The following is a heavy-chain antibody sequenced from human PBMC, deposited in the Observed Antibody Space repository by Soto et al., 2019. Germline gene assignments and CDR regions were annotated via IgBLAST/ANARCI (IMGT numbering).Heavy chain of an antibody. J-gene: IGHJ6*02. CDR3: ARLQGPPYAMDV. CDR1: GFSLSTSARC. CDR2: IDWDDDK. V-gene: IGHV2-70*11. Sequence: SGPTLVNPTQPLTLTCTFSGFSLSTSARCVSWIRQPPGKALEWLARIDWDDDKYYSTSLKTRLNISKDTSKHQVVLTMTNMDPVDTATYYFARLQGPPYAMDVWGPGTTVT.